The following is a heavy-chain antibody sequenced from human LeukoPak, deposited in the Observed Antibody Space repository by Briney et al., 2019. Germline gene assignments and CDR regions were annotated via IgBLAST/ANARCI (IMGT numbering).Heavy chain of an antibody. Sequence: SETLSLTCTVSGGSISSSSYYWGWIRQPPGKGLEWIGSIYHSGSTYYNPSLKSRVTIAVETSKNQFSLKPSSVTAADTAVYYCARTGYGDYYYYYYMDVWGKGTTVTVSS. CDR2: IYHSGST. J-gene: IGHJ6*03. CDR1: GGSISSSSYY. V-gene: IGHV4-39*07. D-gene: IGHD4-17*01. CDR3: ARTGYGDYYYYYYMDV.